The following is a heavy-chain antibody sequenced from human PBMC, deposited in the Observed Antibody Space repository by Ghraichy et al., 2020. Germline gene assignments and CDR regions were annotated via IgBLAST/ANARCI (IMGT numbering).Heavy chain of an antibody. CDR2: IFYNGND. CDR1: GGSISSNVDY. Sequence: SETLSHTCTVSGGSISSNVDYCGWIRQPPGKGLEWIGSIFYNGNDYYNPSLKSRVTISVDTSKNQFSLKLSSVTAADTAVYYCARHHWRGNDAFDIWGQGTLVTVSS. J-gene: IGHJ3*02. D-gene: IGHD3-16*01. V-gene: IGHV4-39*01. CDR3: ARHHWRGNDAFDI.